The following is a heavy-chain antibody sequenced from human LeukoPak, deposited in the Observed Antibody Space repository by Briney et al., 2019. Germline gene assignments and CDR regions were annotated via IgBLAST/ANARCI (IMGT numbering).Heavy chain of an antibody. CDR2: IIPIFGTA. CDR1: GFTFSSYA. V-gene: IGHV1-69*01. J-gene: IGHJ4*02. D-gene: IGHD1-7*01. Sequence: PGGSLRLSCVASGFTFSSYAISWVRQAPGQGLEWMGGIIPIFGTANYAQKFQGRVTITADESTSTAYMELSSLRSEDTAVYYCARESGSGGTTWAADYWGQGTLVTVSS. CDR3: ARESGSGGTTWAADY.